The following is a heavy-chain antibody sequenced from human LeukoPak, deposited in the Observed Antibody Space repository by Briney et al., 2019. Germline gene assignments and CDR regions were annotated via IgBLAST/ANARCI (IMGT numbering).Heavy chain of an antibody. J-gene: IGHJ4*02. CDR3: ARYGYNSALDY. Sequence: GGSLRLSCAASGFTFSTYWMSWVRQAPGKGLEWVASLKQDGSEKHYVDSVKGRSTISRDNAKNSLYLQMNSLRAEDTAVYYCARYGYNSALDYWGQGTLVTVSS. D-gene: IGHD6-19*01. CDR2: LKQDGSEK. V-gene: IGHV3-7*04. CDR1: GFTFSTYW.